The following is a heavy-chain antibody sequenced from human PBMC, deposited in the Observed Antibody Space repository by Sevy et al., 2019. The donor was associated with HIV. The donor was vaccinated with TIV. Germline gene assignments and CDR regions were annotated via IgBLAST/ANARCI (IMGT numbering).Heavy chain of an antibody. CDR2: IKQDGSGK. CDR3: AREAQQLVRGYHYGMDV. J-gene: IGHJ6*02. CDR1: GFTFSSYW. V-gene: IGHV3-7*01. D-gene: IGHD6-13*01. Sequence: GESLKISCAASGFTFSSYWMSWVRQAPGKGLEWVANIKQDGSGKYYVDSVKGRFTISRDNAKNSLYLQMNSLRAEDTAVYYCAREAQQLVRGYHYGMDVWGQGTTVTVSS.